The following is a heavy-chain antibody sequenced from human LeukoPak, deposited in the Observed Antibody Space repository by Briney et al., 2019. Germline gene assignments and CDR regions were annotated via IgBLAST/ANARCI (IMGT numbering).Heavy chain of an antibody. D-gene: IGHD3-22*01. J-gene: IGHJ4*02. CDR2: INHSGST. Sequence: SETLSLTCAVYGGSFSGYYWSWIRQPPGKGLEWIGEINHSGSTNYNPSLKSRVTISVDTSKNQFSLKLSSVTAADTAVYYCAGDDSSGYDYWGQGTLVTVSS. CDR3: AGDDSSGYDY. V-gene: IGHV4-34*01. CDR1: GGSFSGYY.